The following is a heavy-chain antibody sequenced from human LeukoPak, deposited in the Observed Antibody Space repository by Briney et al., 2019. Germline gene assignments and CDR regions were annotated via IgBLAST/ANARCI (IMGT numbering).Heavy chain of an antibody. D-gene: IGHD6-13*01. CDR3: ARQGGIAAATTDRYYFDY. Sequence: SETLSLTCTVSGGSISSSSYYWGWIRQPPGKGLEWIGSIYYSGTTYYNPSLKSRVTISVDTSKNQFSLKLSSVTAADTAVYYCARQGGIAAATTDRYYFDYWGQGTLVTVSS. J-gene: IGHJ4*02. V-gene: IGHV4-39*01. CDR1: GGSISSSSYY. CDR2: IYYSGTT.